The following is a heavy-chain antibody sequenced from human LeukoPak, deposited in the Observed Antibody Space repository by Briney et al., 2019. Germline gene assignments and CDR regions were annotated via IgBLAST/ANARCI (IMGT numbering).Heavy chain of an antibody. CDR1: GDSISNTAYY. CDR3: AGRLRFLEWLTQG. J-gene: IGHJ4*02. D-gene: IGHD3-3*01. V-gene: IGHV4-39*07. CDR2: IYYSGST. Sequence: SETLSLTCSVSGDSISNTAYYWGWIRQPPGKGLEWIGSIYYSGSTYYNPSLKSRVTISVDTSKNQFSLKLSSVTAADTAVYYCAGRLRFLEWLTQGWGQGTLVTVSS.